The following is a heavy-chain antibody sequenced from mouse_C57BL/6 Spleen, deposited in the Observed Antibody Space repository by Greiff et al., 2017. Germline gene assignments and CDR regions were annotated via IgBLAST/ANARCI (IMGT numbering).Heavy chain of an antibody. CDR1: GFSLTSYG. V-gene: IGHV2-2*01. J-gene: IGHJ4*01. CDR2: IWSGGST. CDR3: ASGSSSYYYAMDY. Sequence: QVQLQQSGPGLVQPSQSLSITCTVSGFSLTSYGVHWVRQSPGKGLEWLGVIWSGGSTDYNAAFISRLSISKDNSKSQVFFKMNSLQADDTALYYCASGSSSYYYAMDYWGQGTSVTVSS. D-gene: IGHD1-1*01.